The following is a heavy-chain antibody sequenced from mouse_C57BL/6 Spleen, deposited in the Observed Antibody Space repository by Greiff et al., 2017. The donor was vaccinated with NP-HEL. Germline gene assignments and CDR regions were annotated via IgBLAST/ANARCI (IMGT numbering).Heavy chain of an antibody. V-gene: IGHV1-82*01. Sequence: QVQLKQSGPELVKPGASVKISCKASGYAFSSSWMNWVKQRPGTGLEWIGRIYPGDGDTNYNGKFKGKATLTADKSSSTAYMQLSSLTSEDSAVYFCARTGTGDYYAMDYWGQGTSVTVSS. CDR2: IYPGDGDT. CDR1: GYAFSSSW. D-gene: IGHD4-1*01. CDR3: ARTGTGDYYAMDY. J-gene: IGHJ4*01.